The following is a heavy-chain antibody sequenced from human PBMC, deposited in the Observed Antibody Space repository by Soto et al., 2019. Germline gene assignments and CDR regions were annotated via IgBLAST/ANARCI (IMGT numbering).Heavy chain of an antibody. CDR1: GFTFSSYW. Sequence: PGGSLRLSCAASGFTFSSYWMSWVRQAPGKGLEWVANIKQDGSEKYYVDSVKGRFTISRDNAKNSLYLQMNSLRAEDTAVYYCARDYRVSGEYSNYDYGMDVWGQGTTVTVSS. D-gene: IGHD4-4*01. CDR2: IKQDGSEK. J-gene: IGHJ6*02. V-gene: IGHV3-7*01. CDR3: ARDYRVSGEYSNYDYGMDV.